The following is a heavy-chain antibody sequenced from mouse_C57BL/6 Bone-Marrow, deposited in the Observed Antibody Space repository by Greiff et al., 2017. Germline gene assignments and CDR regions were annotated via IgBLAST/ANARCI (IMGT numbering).Heavy chain of an antibody. CDR1: GYTFTDYY. CDR2: IYPGSGNT. CDR3: AREVYYAFDY. V-gene: IGHV1-84*01. D-gene: IGHD1-1*02. Sequence: QVHVKQSGAELVKPGASVKISCKASGYTFTDYYINWVKQRPGQGLEWIGWIYPGSGNTKYNEKFKGKATLTVDTSSSTAYMQLSSLTSEDSAVYFCAREVYYAFDYWGQGTTLTVSS. J-gene: IGHJ2*01.